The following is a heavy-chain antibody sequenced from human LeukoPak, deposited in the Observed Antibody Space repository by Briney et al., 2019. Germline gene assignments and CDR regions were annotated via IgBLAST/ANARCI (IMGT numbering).Heavy chain of an antibody. D-gene: IGHD3-22*01. Sequence: GGSLRLSCAASGFIFKSHAMSWVRQAPGKGLEWVSATSGSGGSKFYAGSVKGRFTISRDNSKDTLYLQMDSLRAEDTAIYYCAKFPSYDSSGHDGFDVWGQGTRVTVSS. V-gene: IGHV3-23*01. CDR3: AKFPSYDSSGHDGFDV. CDR1: GFIFKSHA. CDR2: TSGSGGSK. J-gene: IGHJ3*01.